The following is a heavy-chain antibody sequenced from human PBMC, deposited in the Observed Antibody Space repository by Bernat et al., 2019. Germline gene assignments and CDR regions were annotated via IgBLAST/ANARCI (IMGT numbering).Heavy chain of an antibody. CDR3: ASSRAVRGGFDI. D-gene: IGHD3-10*01. CDR2: LKSKTNGGTT. J-gene: IGHJ3*02. Sequence: EVQLVESGGGLVKPGGSLRLSCAASGFTFSNAWMRWVRQAPGKGLEWVGRLKSKTNGGTTDYTAPVKGRFTMSGDDSKNTLYLQMDSLKIEDTAMYFGASSRAVRGGFDIWGQGTMVTVSS. V-gene: IGHV3-15*01. CDR1: GFTFSNAW.